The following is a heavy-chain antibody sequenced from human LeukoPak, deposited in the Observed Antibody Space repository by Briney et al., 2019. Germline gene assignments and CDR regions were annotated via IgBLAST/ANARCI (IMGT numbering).Heavy chain of an antibody. CDR1: GGSISGYF. V-gene: IGHV4-4*07. CDR2: VYTSGTT. Sequence: KSSETLSLTCTVSGGSISGYFWTWIRQPAGKELKWIGRVYTSGTTYYNPSLESRVTISLDTFNNQFSLRVTSVTAADTAIYYCARGTEKTRISGYYSFDHWGRGLLVTVSS. J-gene: IGHJ4*02. D-gene: IGHD5-12*01. CDR3: ARGTEKTRISGYYSFDH.